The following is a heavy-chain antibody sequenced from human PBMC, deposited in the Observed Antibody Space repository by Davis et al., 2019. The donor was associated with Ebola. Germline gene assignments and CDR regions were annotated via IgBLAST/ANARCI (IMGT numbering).Heavy chain of an antibody. CDR2: IYYSGST. CDR3: TRASSILWWWANGFDY. J-gene: IGHJ4*02. Sequence: SETLSLTCTVSGGSISSYYWSWIRQPPGKGLEWIGYIYYSGSTNYNPSLKSRVTISVDTSKNQFSLKLSSVTAADTAVYYCTRASSILWWWANGFDYWGQGTLVTVSS. V-gene: IGHV4-59*08. CDR1: GGSISSYY. D-gene: IGHD2-21*01.